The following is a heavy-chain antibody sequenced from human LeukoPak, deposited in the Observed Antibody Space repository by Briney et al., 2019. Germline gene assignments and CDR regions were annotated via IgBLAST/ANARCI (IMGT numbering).Heavy chain of an antibody. D-gene: IGHD3-10*01. CDR2: ISGSGGST. V-gene: IGHV3-23*01. Sequence: GGSLRLSCAASGFTFSSYAMSWVRQAPGKGLEWVSAISGSGGSTYYADSVKGRFTISRDNSKNTLYLQMNSLRAEDTAVYYCAKAFYGSGSYYTPFDYWGQGTLVTVSS. CDR1: GFTFSSYA. J-gene: IGHJ4*02. CDR3: AKAFYGSGSYYTPFDY.